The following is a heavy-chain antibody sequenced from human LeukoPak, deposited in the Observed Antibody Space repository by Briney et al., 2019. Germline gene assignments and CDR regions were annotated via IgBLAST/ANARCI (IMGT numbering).Heavy chain of an antibody. J-gene: IGHJ4*02. Sequence: GESLQISWQGSGSSFTSYWIGWVRQLHGKGLEWMGIIYPGDSDTRYSPSFQGQVTISVDKSISTAYLQWSSLKASDTAMYYCARLPSVRGVDRYFDYWGQGTLVTVSS. CDR3: ARLPSVRGVDRYFDY. CDR2: IYPGDSDT. CDR1: GSSFTSYW. D-gene: IGHD3-10*01. V-gene: IGHV5-51*01.